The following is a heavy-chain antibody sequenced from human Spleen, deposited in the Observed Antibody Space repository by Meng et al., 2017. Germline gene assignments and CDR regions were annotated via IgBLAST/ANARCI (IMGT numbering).Heavy chain of an antibody. D-gene: IGHD3-22*01. CDR2: IYYSGST. Sequence: SETLSLTCTVSGASISSGSYYWGWIRQPPGKGLEWIGSIYYSGSTNYNPSLKSRVTISVDTSKNQFSLKLSSVTAADTAVYYCARSYYVSSGYYYWDYWGQGTLVTVSS. CDR3: ARSYYVSSGYYYWDY. V-gene: IGHV4-39*07. CDR1: GASISSGSYY. J-gene: IGHJ4*02.